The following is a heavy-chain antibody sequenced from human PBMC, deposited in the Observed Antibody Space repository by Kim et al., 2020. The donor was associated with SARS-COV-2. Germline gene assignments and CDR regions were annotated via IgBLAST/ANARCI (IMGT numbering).Heavy chain of an antibody. D-gene: IGHD2-8*01. V-gene: IGHV1-69*04. CDR2: IIPILGMA. J-gene: IGHJ6*02. Sequence: SVKVSCKASGGTFSSYAISWVRQAPGQGLEWMGRIIPILGMANYAQKFQGRVTITADRSTSTAYMELSSLRSEDTAVYYCAIPLMGRYLMDVWGQGTTV. CDR3: AIPLMGRYLMDV. CDR1: GGTFSSYA.